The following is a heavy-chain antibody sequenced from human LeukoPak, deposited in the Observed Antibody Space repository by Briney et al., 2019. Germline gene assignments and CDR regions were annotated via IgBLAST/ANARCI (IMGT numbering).Heavy chain of an antibody. V-gene: IGHV3-30*02. CDR3: ASRIATSFDY. J-gene: IGHJ4*02. CDR1: GFTFGSSG. Sequence: GGSLRLSCAASGFTFGSSGMHWVRQAPGKGLEWVAYIRNDGTNKYYADSVKGRSTISRDDSKNTLYLHMNSLRAEDTAVYYCASRIATSFDYWGPGTLVTVSS. CDR2: IRNDGTNK. D-gene: IGHD6-13*01.